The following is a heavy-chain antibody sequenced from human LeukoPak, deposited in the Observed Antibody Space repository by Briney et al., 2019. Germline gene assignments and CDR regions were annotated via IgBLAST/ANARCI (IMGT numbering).Heavy chain of an antibody. J-gene: IGHJ4*02. V-gene: IGHV3-21*06. D-gene: IGHD1-26*01. Sequence: PGGSLILSCAASGFTFSSYSMNWVRQAPGKGLEWVSFFSTSSSQIYYAESVKGRFTISRDNAKNSLYLQTNSLRAEDTAVYYCARDGLYSGKFDSWGQGTLVTVSS. CDR3: ARDGLYSGKFDS. CDR1: GFTFSSYS. CDR2: FSTSSSQI.